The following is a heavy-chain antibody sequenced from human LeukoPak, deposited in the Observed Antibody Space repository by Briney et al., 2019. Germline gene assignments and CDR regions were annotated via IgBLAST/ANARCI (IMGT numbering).Heavy chain of an antibody. J-gene: IGHJ1*01. CDR2: IYYSGST. Sequence: PSETLSLTCTVSGGSISSYYWSWIRQPPGKGLEWIGYIYYSGSTNYNPSLKSRVTISVDTSKNQFSLKLSSVTAADTAVYYCARDRMRIIQHWGQGTLVTVSS. V-gene: IGHV4-59*01. CDR1: GGSISSYY. CDR3: ARDRMRIIQH. D-gene: IGHD2-15*01.